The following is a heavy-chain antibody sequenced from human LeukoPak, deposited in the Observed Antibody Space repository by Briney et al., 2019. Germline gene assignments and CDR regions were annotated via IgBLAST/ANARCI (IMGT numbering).Heavy chain of an antibody. CDR2: IKQDGTET. D-gene: IGHD3-22*01. Sequence: PGGSLRLSCAASGFTFTTYWMSWVRQAPGKGLEWVANIKQDGTETYYEDSVEGRFTISRDNAKNSVYLQMNSLRAEDTAVYYCARLRSYYYDSSGYKDAFDIWGQGTIVTVSS. CDR3: ARLRSYYYDSSGYKDAFDI. J-gene: IGHJ3*02. V-gene: IGHV3-7*02. CDR1: GFTFTTYW.